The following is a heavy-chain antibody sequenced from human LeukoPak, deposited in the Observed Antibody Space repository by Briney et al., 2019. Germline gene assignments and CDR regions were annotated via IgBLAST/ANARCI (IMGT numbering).Heavy chain of an antibody. V-gene: IGHV3-21*01. D-gene: IGHD6-19*01. CDR1: GFTFSSYW. CDR3: AREGIAVAGTGFGSYYFDY. J-gene: IGHJ4*02. Sequence: SGGSLRLSCAASGFTFSSYWMNWVRQAPGKGLEWVSSISSSSSYIYYADSVKGRFTISRDNAKNSLYLQMNSLRAEDTAVYYCAREGIAVAGTGFGSYYFDYWGQGTLVTVSS. CDR2: ISSSSSYI.